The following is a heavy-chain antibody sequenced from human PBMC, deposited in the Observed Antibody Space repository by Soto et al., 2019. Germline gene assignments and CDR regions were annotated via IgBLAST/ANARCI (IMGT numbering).Heavy chain of an antibody. D-gene: IGHD6-19*01. Sequence: EVQLVESGGGLVQPGESLRLSCVVSGLTISSYWMHWVRQAPGKGLVWVSRINGDGSRTNYADSVKGRFTISRDNAKNTLYLETNTLRGEKTALYSCAVSVAGPMAIGYWGQGTLVTVSS. V-gene: IGHV3-74*01. CDR2: INGDGSRT. CDR1: GLTISSYW. CDR3: AVSVAGPMAIGY. J-gene: IGHJ4*02.